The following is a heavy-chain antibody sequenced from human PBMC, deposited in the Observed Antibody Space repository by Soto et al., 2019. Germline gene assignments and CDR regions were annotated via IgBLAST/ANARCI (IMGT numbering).Heavy chain of an antibody. J-gene: IGHJ4*02. V-gene: IGHV3-23*01. CDR3: AKMEGMDPWAYSFDY. D-gene: IGHD2-2*03. CDR1: GFTFSDFA. Sequence: EVQVLESGGGLVQPGGSLRLSCAATGFTFSDFAMSWVRQAPGKGLEWVSRIYGGGNGPHYADSVKGRVTISRDNSKKTLYLKMNSLRAEDTAVYYCAKMEGMDPWAYSFDYWGQGTVVTVSS. CDR2: IYGGGNGP.